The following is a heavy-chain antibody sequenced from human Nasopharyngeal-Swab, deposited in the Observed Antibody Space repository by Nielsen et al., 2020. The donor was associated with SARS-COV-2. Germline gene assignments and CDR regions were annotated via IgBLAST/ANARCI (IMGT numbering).Heavy chain of an antibody. D-gene: IGHD1-26*01. CDR2: ISAYNVNT. J-gene: IGHJ3*02. CDR3: ASGRIPVPDAFDI. V-gene: IGHV1-18*01. CDR1: VYTFTLYG. Sequence: ASVTVSCKPSVYTFTLYGIRCVRQAPGQGLEWMGCISAYNVNTNYAQKLQGRVTITTDTSTSTAYMELRRLRSDDTAVYYCASGRIPVPDAFDIWGQGTMVNVSS.